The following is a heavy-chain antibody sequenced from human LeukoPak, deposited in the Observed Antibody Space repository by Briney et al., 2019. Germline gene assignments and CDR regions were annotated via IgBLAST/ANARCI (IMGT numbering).Heavy chain of an antibody. Sequence: PGGSLRLSCAASGFTFSSYSMNWVRQAPGKGLEWVSSISSSSSYIYYADSVKGRFTISRDNAKNSLYLQMNSLRAKDTAVYYCARDDAVAGLSFDYWGQGTLVTVSS. CDR2: ISSSSSYI. J-gene: IGHJ4*02. D-gene: IGHD6-19*01. CDR1: GFTFSSYS. V-gene: IGHV3-21*01. CDR3: ARDDAVAGLSFDY.